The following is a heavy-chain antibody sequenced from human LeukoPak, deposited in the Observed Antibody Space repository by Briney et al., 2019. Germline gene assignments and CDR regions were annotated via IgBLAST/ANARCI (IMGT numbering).Heavy chain of an antibody. CDR3: ARGAEGIAATDSNFDY. V-gene: IGHV3-74*03. J-gene: IGHJ4*02. CDR1: GFTFTDYW. Sequence: GGSLRLSCAASGFTFTDYWMHWVRQVAGKGLVWVSRINGDLTNTTYADSVKGRFTISRDNAKKSLYLQMNSLRVEDTAVYYCARGAEGIAATDSNFDYWGQGTVVTVSS. CDR2: INGDLTNT. D-gene: IGHD6-13*01.